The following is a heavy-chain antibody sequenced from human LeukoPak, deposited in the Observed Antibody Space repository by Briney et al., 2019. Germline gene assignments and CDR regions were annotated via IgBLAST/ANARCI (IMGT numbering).Heavy chain of an antibody. CDR2: IYYSGST. J-gene: IGHJ6*03. V-gene: IGHV4-34*01. CDR3: AREPMDYYYYYYMDV. CDR1: GGSFSGYY. Sequence: QPSETLSLTCAVYGGSFSGYYWSWIRQPPGKGLEWIGNIYYSGSTYYNPSLKSRVTISVDTSKNQFSLKLSSVTAADTAVYYCAREPMDYYYYYYMDVWGKGTTVTVSS. D-gene: IGHD1-14*01.